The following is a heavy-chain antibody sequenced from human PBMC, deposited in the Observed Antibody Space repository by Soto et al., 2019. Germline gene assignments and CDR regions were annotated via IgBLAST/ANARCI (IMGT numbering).Heavy chain of an antibody. CDR3: TRTLYNTGDFDN. V-gene: IGHV1-8*02. J-gene: IGHJ4*02. CDR1: GYTFTDYD. D-gene: IGHD1-20*01. CDR2: MTPKSGYT. Sequence: QVQLMQSGAEVRKPGASVKVSCKASGYTFTDYDINWVRQATGQGLAWRGWMTPKSGYTGYAQKFQGRVTLTRDTSRGTAYMELSSLTSEDTAVYYCTRTLYNTGDFDNWGQGTLVTVSS.